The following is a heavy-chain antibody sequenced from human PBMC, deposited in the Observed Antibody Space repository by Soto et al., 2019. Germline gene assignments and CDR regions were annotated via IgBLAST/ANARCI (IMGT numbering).Heavy chain of an antibody. Sequence: SETLSLTCAVYGGSFSGYYWSWIRQPPGKGLEWIGEINHSGSTNYNPSLKSRVTISVDTSKNQFSLKLSSVTAADTAVYYCARGRGPLIGRAYFDYWGQGTRVTVSS. CDR3: ARGRGPLIGRAYFDY. CDR1: GGSFSGYY. V-gene: IGHV4-34*01. D-gene: IGHD3-16*01. CDR2: INHSGST. J-gene: IGHJ4*02.